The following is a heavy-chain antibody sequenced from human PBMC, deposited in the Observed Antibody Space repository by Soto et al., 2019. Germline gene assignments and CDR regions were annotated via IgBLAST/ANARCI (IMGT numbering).Heavy chain of an antibody. J-gene: IGHJ5*01. D-gene: IGHD1-20*01. CDR1: GFTFSSYA. CDR2: ISGSGGST. CDR3: AKSRVAATGITGTTSWFDP. Sequence: PGGSLRLSCAASGFTFSSYAMSWVRQAPGKGLEWVSAISGSGGSTYYADSVKGRFTISRDNSKNTLYLQMNSLRAEDTAVYYCAKSRVAATGITGTTSWFDPWGQGTLVTVSS. V-gene: IGHV3-23*01.